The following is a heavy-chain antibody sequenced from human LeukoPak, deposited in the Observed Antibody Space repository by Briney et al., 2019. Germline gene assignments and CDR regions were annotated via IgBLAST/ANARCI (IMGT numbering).Heavy chain of an antibody. CDR3: ARGPYYDSSGYEAYDAFDI. D-gene: IGHD3-22*01. CDR2: IYSGGST. V-gene: IGHV3-53*01. Sequence: PGGSLRLSCAASGFTVSSNYMSWVRQAPGKGLEWVSVIYSGGSTYYADSVKGRFTISRDNSKNTLYLQMNSLRAEDTAVYYCARGPYYDSSGYEAYDAFDIWGQGTMATVSS. CDR1: GFTVSSNY. J-gene: IGHJ3*02.